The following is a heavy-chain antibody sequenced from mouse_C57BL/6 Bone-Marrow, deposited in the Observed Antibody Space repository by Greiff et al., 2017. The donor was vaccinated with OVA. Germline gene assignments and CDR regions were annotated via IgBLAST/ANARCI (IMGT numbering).Heavy chain of an antibody. Sequence: QVQLQQSGPELVKPGASVKMSCKASGYTFTNYWIGWAKQRPGHGIEWIGDIYPGGGYTNYNEQFKGEATLTADKSSSTAYMQFSSLTSEDSAIYYCARFPRGGWYFDVWGTGTTVTVSS. CDR1: GYTFTNYW. CDR2: IYPGGGYT. J-gene: IGHJ1*03. CDR3: ARFPRGGWYFDV. V-gene: IGHV1-63*01.